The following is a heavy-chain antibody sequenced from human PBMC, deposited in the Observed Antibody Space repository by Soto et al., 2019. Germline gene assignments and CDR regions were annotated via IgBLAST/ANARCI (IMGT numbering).Heavy chain of an antibody. J-gene: IGHJ4*02. D-gene: IGHD4-17*01. CDR1: GGSFSGYY. Sequence: SETLSLTCAVYGGSFSGYYWSWIRQPPGKGLEWIGEINHSGSTNYNPSLKSRVTISVDTSKNQFSLKLSSVTAADTAVYYCARASYGDYTLDYWGQGTLVTVSS. CDR3: ARASYGDYTLDY. V-gene: IGHV4-34*01. CDR2: INHSGST.